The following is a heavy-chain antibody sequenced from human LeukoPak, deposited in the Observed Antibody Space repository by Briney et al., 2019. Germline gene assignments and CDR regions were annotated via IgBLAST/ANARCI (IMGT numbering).Heavy chain of an antibody. V-gene: IGHV3-64*01. CDR3: ARDRVHAPIVVVPAATPPGRYFDY. Sequence: GGSLRLSCAASGFIFSSYAMHWVRQAPGKGLEYVSAISSNGGSTYYANSVKGRFTISRDNSKNTLYLQMNSLRAEDTAVYYCARDRVHAPIVVVPAATPPGRYFDYWGQGTLVTVSS. J-gene: IGHJ4*02. D-gene: IGHD2-2*01. CDR2: ISSNGGST. CDR1: GFIFSSYA.